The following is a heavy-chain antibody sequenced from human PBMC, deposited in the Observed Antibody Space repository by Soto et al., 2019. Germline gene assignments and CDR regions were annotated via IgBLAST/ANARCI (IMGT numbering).Heavy chain of an antibody. J-gene: IGHJ6*02. CDR1: GGTIRSGGYY. CDR2: IYYSGST. CDR3: ASAHYDILTGPPGGYGMDV. D-gene: IGHD3-9*01. V-gene: IGHV4-31*03. Sequence: PSETLSLTCTVSGGTIRSGGYYWSWIRQHQGKVLLLFVYIYYSGSTYYFPSLKIRVTISVDSSKNLFSLKLSSVTAADTAVYYCASAHYDILTGPPGGYGMDVWGQGTTVTVS.